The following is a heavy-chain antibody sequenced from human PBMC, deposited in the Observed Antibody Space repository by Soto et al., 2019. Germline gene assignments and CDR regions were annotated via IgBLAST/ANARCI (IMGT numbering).Heavy chain of an antibody. CDR1: GGTFSNYA. CDR3: ARVHYEYIWGAYSH. D-gene: IGHD3-16*01. J-gene: IGHJ4*02. V-gene: IGHV1-69*01. CDR2: IIPIFGTP. Sequence: QVLLVQSGAEVKKPGSSVKVSCKASGGTFSNYAITWVRQAPRQGLEWMGGIIPIFGTPNYAQKFQGRVNITADESTSTAYMELSSLKSEDTAVYYCARVHYEYIWGAYSHWGQGTLVNVSS.